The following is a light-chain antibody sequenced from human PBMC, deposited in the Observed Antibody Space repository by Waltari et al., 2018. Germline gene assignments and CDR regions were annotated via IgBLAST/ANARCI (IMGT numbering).Light chain of an antibody. CDR1: ASNIGGNL. Sequence: QSVLTQPPSASGTPGQRVTISCSGSASNIGGNLVNWYQQPPGKAPKLLIYRSELLPSGVPARFSGSKSGTSASLAISGLQSEDEADYFYASWDDSMNGHWVFGGGTKVTVL. V-gene: IGLV1-44*01. CDR2: RSE. J-gene: IGLJ3*02. CDR3: ASWDDSMNGHWV.